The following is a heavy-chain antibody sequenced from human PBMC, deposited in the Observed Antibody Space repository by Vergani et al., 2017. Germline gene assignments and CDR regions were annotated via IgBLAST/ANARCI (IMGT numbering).Heavy chain of an antibody. D-gene: IGHD3-10*01. CDR2: IRSKANSYAT. V-gene: IGHV3-73*01. CDR1: GFTFSGSA. J-gene: IGHJ4*02. CDR3: TRGGYYYGSGSYYNAN. Sequence: EVQLVESGGGLVQPGGSLKLSCAASGFTFSGSAMHWVRQASGKGLEWVGRIRSKANSYATAYAASVKGRFTISRDDSKNTAYLQMNSLKTEDTAVYYCTRGGYYYGSGSYYNANWGQGTLVTVSS.